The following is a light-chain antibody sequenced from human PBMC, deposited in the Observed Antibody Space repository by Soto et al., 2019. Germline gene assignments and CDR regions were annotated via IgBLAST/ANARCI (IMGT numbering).Light chain of an antibody. CDR1: QSVSSN. CDR3: QHYNSYSEA. Sequence: MAMTQTPATLSVSPGERASLSCRASQSVSSNLAWYQHTPGQAPRLLIYGASTRATGIPARFSGSGSGTEFTLTISSLQPDDFATYYCQHYNSYSEAFGQGTKVDI. V-gene: IGKV3-15*01. CDR2: GAS. J-gene: IGKJ1*01.